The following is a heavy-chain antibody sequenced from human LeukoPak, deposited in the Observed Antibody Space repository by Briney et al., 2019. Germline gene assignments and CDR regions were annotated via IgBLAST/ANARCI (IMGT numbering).Heavy chain of an antibody. CDR2: IYHSGST. D-gene: IGHD3-10*01. Sequence: SGTLSLTCAVSGGSISSSNWWSWVRQPPGRGLEWIGEIYHSGSTNYNPSLKSRVTISVDTSKNQFSLKLSSVTAADTAVYYCARVVRGLVRGVMNFDYWGQGTLVTVSS. J-gene: IGHJ4*02. CDR1: GGSISSSNW. CDR3: ARVVRGLVRGVMNFDY. V-gene: IGHV4-4*02.